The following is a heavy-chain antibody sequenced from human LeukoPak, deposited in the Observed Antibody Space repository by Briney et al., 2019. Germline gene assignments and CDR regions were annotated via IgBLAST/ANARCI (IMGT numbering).Heavy chain of an antibody. CDR3: ARATGAFDY. CDR1: GGSISSYF. J-gene: IGHJ4*02. Sequence: KSSETLSLTCTVSGGSISSYFWSWIRQPPGKGLEWIGYIYYSGSTNYNPSLKSRVTISVDTSKNQFSLKLSSVTAADTAVYYCARATGAFDYWGQGTLVTVSS. V-gene: IGHV4-59*01. D-gene: IGHD7-27*01. CDR2: IYYSGST.